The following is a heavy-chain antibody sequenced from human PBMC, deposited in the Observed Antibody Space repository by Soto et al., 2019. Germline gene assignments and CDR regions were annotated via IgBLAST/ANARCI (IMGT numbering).Heavy chain of an antibody. CDR2: IDPSDSYT. CDR1: GYSFSSYW. J-gene: IGHJ5*02. Sequence: PGESLKISCKGSGYSFSSYWISWVRQMPGKGLEWMGRIDPSDSYTNYSPSVQGHVTISADKSISTAYLQWRSLKASDTAMYYYARLLTDYGDYRNWFDPWGQGTLVTVSS. V-gene: IGHV5-10-1*01. D-gene: IGHD4-17*01. CDR3: ARLLTDYGDYRNWFDP.